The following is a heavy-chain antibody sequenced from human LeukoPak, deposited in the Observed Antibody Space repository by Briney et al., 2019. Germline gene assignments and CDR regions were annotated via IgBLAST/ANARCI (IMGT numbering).Heavy chain of an antibody. V-gene: IGHV1-2*02. J-gene: IGHJ4*02. Sequence: ASVKVSCKASGYTFTGYYMHWVRQAPGQGLEWMGWINPNSGGTNYAQKFQGRVTMTRDTSISTAYMELSRLRSDDTAVYYCARPYSYGSGSYAREYYFDYWGQGTLVTVSS. CDR3: ARPYSYGSGSYAREYYFDY. CDR2: INPNSGGT. D-gene: IGHD3-10*01. CDR1: GYTFTGYY.